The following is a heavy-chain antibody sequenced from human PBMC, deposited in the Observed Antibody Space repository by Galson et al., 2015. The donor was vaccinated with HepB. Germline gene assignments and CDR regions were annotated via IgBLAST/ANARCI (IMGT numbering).Heavy chain of an antibody. CDR3: AREAVSGDAFDI. CDR1: GYTFTSYA. Sequence: SVKVSCKASGYTFTSYAMNWVRQAPGQGLEWMGWINPNSGGTNYAQKFQGWVTMTRDTSISTAYMELSKLRSDDTAVYYCAREAVSGDAFDIWGQGTMVTVSS. V-gene: IGHV1-2*04. J-gene: IGHJ3*02. CDR2: INPNSGGT. D-gene: IGHD6-25*01.